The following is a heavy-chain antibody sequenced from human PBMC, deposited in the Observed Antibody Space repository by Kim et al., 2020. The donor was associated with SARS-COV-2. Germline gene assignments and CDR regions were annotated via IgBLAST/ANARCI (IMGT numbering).Heavy chain of an antibody. CDR2: ISSSGSTI. V-gene: IGHV3-48*03. CDR1: GFTFSSYE. J-gene: IGHJ3*02. CDR3: AREKNSPYGKWLSTDAFDI. Sequence: GGSLRLSCAASGFTFSSYEMNWVRQAPGKGLEWVSYISSSGSTIYYADSVKGRFTISRDNAKNSLYLQMNSLRAEDTAVYYCAREKNSPYGKWLSTDAFDIWGQGTMVTVSS. D-gene: IGHD3-22*01.